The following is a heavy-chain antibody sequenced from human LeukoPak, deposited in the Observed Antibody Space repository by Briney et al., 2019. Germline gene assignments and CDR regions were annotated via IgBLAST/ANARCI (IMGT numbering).Heavy chain of an antibody. CDR1: GGSFSGYY. D-gene: IGHD1-26*01. J-gene: IGHJ4*02. Sequence: PSETLSLTCAVYGGSFSGYYWSWIRQPPGKGLEWIGEINNSGSTNYNPSLKSRGTISVATSKNQFSLKLSSVTAADTAVYYCASRIVGATKREPYYFDYWGQGTLVTVSS. CDR3: ASRIVGATKREPYYFDY. CDR2: INNSGST. V-gene: IGHV4-34*01.